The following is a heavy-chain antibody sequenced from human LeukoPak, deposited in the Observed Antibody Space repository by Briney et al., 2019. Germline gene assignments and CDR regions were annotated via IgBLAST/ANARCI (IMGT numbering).Heavy chain of an antibody. CDR1: GYSFTTHW. V-gene: IGHV5-51*01. Sequence: GESLRISCKGSGYSFTTHWIAWVRQMPGKGLEWMGIIYPGDSEIKYSPSFQGQVTISADKSISTAYLQWSSLQAADTAMYYCTRLASRRDPDKTSGQAYFDIWGQGTLVTVSS. CDR2: IYPGDSEI. D-gene: IGHD2-15*01. CDR3: TRLASRRDPDKTSGQAYFDI. J-gene: IGHJ4*02.